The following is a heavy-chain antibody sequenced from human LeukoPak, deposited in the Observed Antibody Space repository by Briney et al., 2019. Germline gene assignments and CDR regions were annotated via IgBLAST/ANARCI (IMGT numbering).Heavy chain of an antibody. V-gene: IGHV4-4*09. CDR3: ARHRRNYDFWSGYSQSWFDP. D-gene: IGHD3-3*01. J-gene: IGHJ5*02. Sequence: SETLSLTCAVYGGSFSGYYWSWIRQPPGKGLEWIGYIYTSGSTNYNPSLKSRVTISVDTSKNQFSLKLSSVTAADTAVYYCARHRRNYDFWSGYSQSWFDPWGQGTLVTVSS. CDR1: GGSFSGYY. CDR2: IYTSGST.